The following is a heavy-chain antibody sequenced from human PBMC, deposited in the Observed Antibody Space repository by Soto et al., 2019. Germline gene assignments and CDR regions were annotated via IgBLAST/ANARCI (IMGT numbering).Heavy chain of an antibody. CDR3: ARDSSTVETGIDV. CDR2: INSDGSST. V-gene: IGHV3-74*01. CDR1: GFTFSSYW. Sequence: GGSLRLSCAASGFTFSSYWMHWVRQAPGKGLVWVSRINSDGSSTSYADSVKGRFTISRDNAKNTLYLQMNSLRAEDTAVYYWARDSSTVETGIDVWGQGTNVNVS. D-gene: IGHD4-17*01. J-gene: IGHJ6*02.